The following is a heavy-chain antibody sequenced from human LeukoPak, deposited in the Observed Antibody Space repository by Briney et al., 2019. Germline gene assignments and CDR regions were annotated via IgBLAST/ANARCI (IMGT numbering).Heavy chain of an antibody. J-gene: IGHJ4*02. V-gene: IGHV5-51*01. D-gene: IGHD5-24*01. CDR3: ARASRGGYNQNFDY. CDR1: GYTFTDYW. CDR2: IYPGDSDT. Sequence: HGESLKISCMGSGYTFTDYWIGWVRQMPGKGLEWMGIIYPGDSDTRYSPSFQGQVTISADKSISTAYLQWSSLQASDTAMYYCARASRGGYNQNFDYWGQGTLVTVSS.